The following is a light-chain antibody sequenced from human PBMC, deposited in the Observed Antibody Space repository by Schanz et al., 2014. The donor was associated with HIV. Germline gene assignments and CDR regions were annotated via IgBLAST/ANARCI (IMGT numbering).Light chain of an antibody. CDR3: LLSYGDPRGV. V-gene: IGLV7-46*01. CDR2: DTS. CDR1: TGAVTSGHY. Sequence: QTVVTQEPSLTVSPGGTVTLTCGSSTGAVTSGHYPYWFQQQPGQAPRTLIYDTSNKHSWTPARFSGSLLGGKAALTLSGAQPEDEADYYCLLSYGDPRGVFGGGTKLTVL. J-gene: IGLJ3*02.